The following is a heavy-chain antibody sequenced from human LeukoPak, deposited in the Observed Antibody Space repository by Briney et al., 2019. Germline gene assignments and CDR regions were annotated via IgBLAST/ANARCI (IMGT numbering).Heavy chain of an antibody. D-gene: IGHD6-6*01. Sequence: SETLSLTCAVYGGSFSGYYWSWIRQPPGKGLEWIGEIYHSGSTNYNPSLKSRVTISVDKSKNQFSLKLSSVTAADTAVYYCATSRSPDYFDYWGQGTLVTVSS. CDR2: IYHSGST. CDR3: ATSRSPDYFDY. J-gene: IGHJ4*02. V-gene: IGHV4-34*01. CDR1: GGSFSGYY.